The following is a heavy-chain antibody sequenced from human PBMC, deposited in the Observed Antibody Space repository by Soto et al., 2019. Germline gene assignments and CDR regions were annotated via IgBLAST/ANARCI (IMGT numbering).Heavy chain of an antibody. D-gene: IGHD3-10*01. CDR3: ASDPFYYASGY. V-gene: IGHV3-11*01. CDR1: GFTFSDHY. CDR2: ISGSGTTI. J-gene: IGHJ4*02. Sequence: QVHLVESGGGLVKPGGSLRLSCAASGFTFSDHYMTWIRQAPGKGLDWVAKISGSGTTIFYADSGEGRFTVSRDNAKNSVYLQMDSLRAEDTAVYYCASDPFYYASGYGGQGTLVTVSS.